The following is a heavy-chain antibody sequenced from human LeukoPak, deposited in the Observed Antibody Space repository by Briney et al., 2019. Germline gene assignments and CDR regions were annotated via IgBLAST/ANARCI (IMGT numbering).Heavy chain of an antibody. CDR2: IKQDGSEK. CDR3: ASLLRFYYFDY. J-gene: IGHJ4*02. CDR1: GFTFSSYW. Sequence: GGSLRLSCAASGFTFSSYWMSWVRQAPGKGLEWVANIKQDGSEKYYVDSVKGRFTISRDNAKNSLYLQMNSLRAEDTAVYYCASLLRFYYFDYWGQGTLVTVSS. D-gene: IGHD4-17*01. V-gene: IGHV3-7*01.